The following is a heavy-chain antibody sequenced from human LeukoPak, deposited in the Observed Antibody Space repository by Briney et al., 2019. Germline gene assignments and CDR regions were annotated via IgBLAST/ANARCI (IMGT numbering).Heavy chain of an antibody. J-gene: IGHJ6*02. V-gene: IGHV4-59*08. D-gene: IGHD3-3*01. CDR1: GGSISSYY. Sequence: SETLSLTCTVSGGSISSYYWSWIRQPPGKGLEWIGYIYYSGSTNYNPSLKSRVTISVDTSKNQFSLKLSSVTAADTAVYYCARHGRMDYDFWSGYLTSDYYYYGMDVWGQGTTVTVSS. CDR3: ARHGRMDYDFWSGYLTSDYYYYGMDV. CDR2: IYYSGST.